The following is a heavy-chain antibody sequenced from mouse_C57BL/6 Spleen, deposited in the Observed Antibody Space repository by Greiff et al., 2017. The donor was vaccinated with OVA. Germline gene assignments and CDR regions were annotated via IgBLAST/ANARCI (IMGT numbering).Heavy chain of an antibody. J-gene: IGHJ1*03. V-gene: IGHV5-4*01. CDR1: GFTFSSYA. CDR3: ARDGYYFDV. CDR2: ISDGGSYT. Sequence: EVHLVESGGGLVKPGGSLKLSCAASGFTFSSYAMSWVRQTPEKRLEWVATISDGGSYTYYTDNVKGRFTISRDNAKNNLYLQMSHLKSEETAMYYCARDGYYFDVWGTGTTVTVSS. D-gene: IGHD2-2*01.